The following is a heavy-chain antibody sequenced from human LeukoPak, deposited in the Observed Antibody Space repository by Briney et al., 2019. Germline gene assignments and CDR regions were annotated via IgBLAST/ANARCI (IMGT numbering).Heavy chain of an antibody. Sequence: PGGSLRLSCAASGFTFSSYSMNWVRQAPGKGLEWVSSINIYYADSVKGRFTISRDNAKNSLYLQIDSLRAEDTAVYYCARGIAQSGGYYYMDVWGKGTTVTISS. J-gene: IGHJ6*03. CDR3: ARGIAQSGGYYYMDV. V-gene: IGHV3-21*01. D-gene: IGHD1-26*01. CDR2: INI. CDR1: GFTFSSYS.